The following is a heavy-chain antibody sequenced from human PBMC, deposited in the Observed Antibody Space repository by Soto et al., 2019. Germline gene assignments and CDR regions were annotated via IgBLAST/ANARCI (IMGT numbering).Heavy chain of an antibody. CDR3: AREEMGCSSTSCYAGEVVY. Sequence: QVQLVESGGGVVQPGRSLRLSCAASGFTFSSYAMHWVRQAPGKGLEWVAVISYDGSNKYCADSVKGRFTISRDNSKNTLYLQMNSLRAEDTAVYYCAREEMGCSSTSCYAGEVVYWGQGTLVTVSS. D-gene: IGHD2-2*01. CDR2: ISYDGSNK. J-gene: IGHJ4*02. V-gene: IGHV3-30-3*01. CDR1: GFTFSSYA.